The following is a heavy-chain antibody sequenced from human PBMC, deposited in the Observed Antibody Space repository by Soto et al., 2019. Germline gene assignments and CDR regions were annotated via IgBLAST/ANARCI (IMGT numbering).Heavy chain of an antibody. CDR2: ISYDGRNK. D-gene: IGHD3-3*01. V-gene: IGHV3-33*05. J-gene: IGHJ1*01. Sequence: PGKGLEWVAVISYDGRNKYYVDSVKGRFTISRDNAKNSLYLQMNSLRAEDIVVYSCARIGFCRRVLAFRGQGTLV. CDR3: ARIGFCRRVLAF.